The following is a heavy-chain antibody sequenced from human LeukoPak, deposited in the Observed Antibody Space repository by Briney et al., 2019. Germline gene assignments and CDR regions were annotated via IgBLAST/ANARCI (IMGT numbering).Heavy chain of an antibody. CDR2: LSSSGSAF. Sequence: GGSLRLSCEDSGFTFRSYEMNWVRQAPGKGLEWIAYLSSSGSAFSYADSVKGRFTIARDNAKNSLYLQMNSLRAEDTAVYYCARDVDYANPRHDYWGQGTLVTVSS. D-gene: IGHD4/OR15-4a*01. J-gene: IGHJ4*02. CDR1: GFTFRSYE. V-gene: IGHV3-48*03. CDR3: ARDVDYANPRHDY.